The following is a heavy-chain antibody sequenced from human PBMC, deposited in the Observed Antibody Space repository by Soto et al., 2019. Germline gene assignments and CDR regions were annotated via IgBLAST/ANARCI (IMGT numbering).Heavy chain of an antibody. CDR1: GGSISSGGYS. D-gene: IGHD4-4*01. Sequence: QLQLKESGSGLVKPSQTLSLTCAVSGGSISSGGYSWSWIRQPPGKGLEWIGYIYHSGSTYYNPSLKSRVTISVDRSKNQFSLKLSSVTAADTAVYYCARGDSNYVWFDPWGQGTLVTVSS. V-gene: IGHV4-30-2*01. CDR2: IYHSGST. CDR3: ARGDSNYVWFDP. J-gene: IGHJ5*02.